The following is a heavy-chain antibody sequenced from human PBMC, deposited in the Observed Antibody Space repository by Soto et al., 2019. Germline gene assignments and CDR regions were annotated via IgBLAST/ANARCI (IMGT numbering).Heavy chain of an antibody. Sequence: QVQLVQSGAEVKEPGSSVKVSCKASGGTFRTFAISWVRQAPGQGPEWMGGIIPVFGTPNYAQKFQGRVTITADESTSTADMELSSLRSEDTAVYYCARGGSTMVRGPRVYGLDVWGQGTTVTVSS. J-gene: IGHJ6*02. CDR2: IIPVFGTP. D-gene: IGHD3-10*01. CDR3: ARGGSTMVRGPRVYGLDV. V-gene: IGHV1-69*01. CDR1: GGTFRTFA.